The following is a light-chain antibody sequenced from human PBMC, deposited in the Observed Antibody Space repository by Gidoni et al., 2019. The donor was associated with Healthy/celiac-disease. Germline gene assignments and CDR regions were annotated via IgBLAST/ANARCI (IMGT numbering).Light chain of an antibody. Sequence: DIQMTQSPSSLSASVGDRVTITCRASQSISSYLNLYQQKPGKAPKLLIYAASSLQSGVPSRFSGRGSGTDFTLTISSLLPEDFATYYCQQSYSTPRTFGQGTKVEIK. CDR3: QQSYSTPRT. CDR2: AAS. CDR1: QSISSY. V-gene: IGKV1-39*01. J-gene: IGKJ1*01.